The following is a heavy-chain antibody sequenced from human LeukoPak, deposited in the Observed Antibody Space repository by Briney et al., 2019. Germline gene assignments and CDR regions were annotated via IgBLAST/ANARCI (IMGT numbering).Heavy chain of an antibody. J-gene: IGHJ4*02. V-gene: IGHV4-31*03. D-gene: IGHD1-20*01. CDR3: ARAPETYNFGPLEC. Sequence: PSETLSPTCTVSGGSISSGSNYWSWIRQHPGKGLEWIGYIYYSGSTYYNPSLKSRVTISLDTSKNQFSLNLTSVTAADTAVYYCARAPETYNFGPLECWGQGTLVTVSS. CDR2: IYYSGST. CDR1: GGSISSGSNY.